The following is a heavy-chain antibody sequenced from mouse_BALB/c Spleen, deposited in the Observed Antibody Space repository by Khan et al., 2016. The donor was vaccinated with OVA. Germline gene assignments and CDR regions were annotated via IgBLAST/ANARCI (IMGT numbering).Heavy chain of an antibody. Sequence: EVELVESGGGLVKPGGSLKLSCAASGFTFSDYYMYWVRQTPEKRLEWVATISDGGSYTYYPDSVKGGFTISRDNAKNNLYLQMSSLKSEATAMYYCARAGYGGFAYWGQGTLVTVSA. D-gene: IGHD1-1*02. CDR1: GFTFSDYY. CDR2: ISDGGSYT. CDR3: ARAGYGGFAY. V-gene: IGHV5-4*02. J-gene: IGHJ3*01.